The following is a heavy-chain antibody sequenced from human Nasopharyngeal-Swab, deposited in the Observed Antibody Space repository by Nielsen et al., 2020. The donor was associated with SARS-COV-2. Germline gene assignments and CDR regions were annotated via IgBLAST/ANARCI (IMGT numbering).Heavy chain of an antibody. CDR1: GFTFSDYY. CDR2: ISGSEGTI. J-gene: IGHJ4*02. D-gene: IGHD7-27*01. Sequence: GESLKISCAASGFTFSDYYMSWIRQAPGKGLEYISYISGSEGTIYYGDSMKGRFTISRDNAKNSLYLQMNSLRAEDTAVYYCARDRANWDFDYWGQGTLVTVSS. V-gene: IGHV3-11*04. CDR3: ARDRANWDFDY.